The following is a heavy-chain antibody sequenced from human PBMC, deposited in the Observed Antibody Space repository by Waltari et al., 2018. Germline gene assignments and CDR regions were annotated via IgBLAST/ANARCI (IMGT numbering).Heavy chain of an antibody. D-gene: IGHD1-7*01. CDR2: INSRGAV. J-gene: IGHJ1*01. V-gene: IGHV4-61*02. CDR1: GEPISDDVSRWTY. CDR3: ANRGVGNYFKYFRL. Sequence: QVQLQESGPGLVKPTHTLSLTCTVSGEPISDDVSRWTYWTWIRQSAGKGLAWIGHINSRGAVDYNPARRSRVTISQDTPKSHFTLKLTSVTAADTAVYYCANRGVGNYFKYFRLWSPGTLVTVSS.